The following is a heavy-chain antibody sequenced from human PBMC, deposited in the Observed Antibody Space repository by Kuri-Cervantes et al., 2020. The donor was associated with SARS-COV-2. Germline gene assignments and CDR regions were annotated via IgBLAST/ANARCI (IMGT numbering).Heavy chain of an antibody. J-gene: IGHJ4*02. CDR1: GFTFSSYA. D-gene: IGHD3-10*01. Sequence: GESLKISCAASGFTFSSYAMHWVRQAPGKGLEWVAVIWYDGSNKYYADSVKGRFTISRDNSKNTLYLQMNSLRAEDTAVYYCARDAGGLFDYWGQGTLVTVSS. V-gene: IGHV3-30*04. CDR2: IWYDGSNK. CDR3: ARDAGGLFDY.